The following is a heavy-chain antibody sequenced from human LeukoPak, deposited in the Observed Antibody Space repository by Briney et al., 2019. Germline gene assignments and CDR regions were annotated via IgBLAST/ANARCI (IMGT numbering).Heavy chain of an antibody. Sequence: GGSLRLSCAASGFTFSNAWMSWVRQAPGKGLEWVGRIKSKTDGGTIDYAAPVKGRFTISRDDSKNTLYLQMNSLKTEDTAVYFCTTEYIAAAAPFDYWGQGTLVTVSS. D-gene: IGHD6-25*01. V-gene: IGHV3-15*01. CDR2: IKSKTDGGTI. J-gene: IGHJ4*02. CDR1: GFTFSNAW. CDR3: TTEYIAAAAPFDY.